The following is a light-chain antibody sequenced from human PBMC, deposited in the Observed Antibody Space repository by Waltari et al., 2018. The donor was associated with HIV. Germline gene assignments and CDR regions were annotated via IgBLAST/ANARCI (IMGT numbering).Light chain of an antibody. CDR1: SRDVGSYNL. V-gene: IGLV2-23*01. J-gene: IGLJ2*01. CDR3: CSYAGSSTYVV. CDR2: EGS. Sequence: QSALTPPASVSGSPGQSITLSCPGTSRDVGSYNLVSWYQQHPGKAPKLMIYEGSKRPSGVSNRFSGSKSGNTASLTISGLQAEDEADDYCCSYAGSSTYVVFGGGTQLTVL.